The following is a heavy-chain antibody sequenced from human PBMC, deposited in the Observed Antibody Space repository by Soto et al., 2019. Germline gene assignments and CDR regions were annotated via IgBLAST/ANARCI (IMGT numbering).Heavy chain of an antibody. V-gene: IGHV3-53*02. D-gene: IGHD3-10*01. CDR3: AMYYFGSGSYFY. J-gene: IGHJ4*02. CDR2: IYSGGIT. CDR1: GFTVSTNF. Sequence: EVQLVETGGGLIQPGGSLRLSCAASGFTVSTNFMAWVRQAPGKGLEWVSVIYSGGITYYADSVKGRFTVTRDNSKNKLYRQMNSLRAEDTAVDYCAMYYFGSGSYFYWGQGTLVTVSS.